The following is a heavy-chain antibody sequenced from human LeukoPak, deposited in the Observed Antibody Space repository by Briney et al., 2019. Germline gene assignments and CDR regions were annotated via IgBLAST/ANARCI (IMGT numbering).Heavy chain of an antibody. Sequence: SETLSLTCTVSGGSISSSSYYWGWIRQPPGKGLEWIGSIYYSGSTYYNPSLKSRVTISVDTSKNQFSLKLSSVTAADTAVFYCARLGAYSAWLVLLEHRYYFDYWGQGTLVTVSS. CDR1: GGSISSSSYY. CDR3: ARLGAYSAWLVLLEHRYYFDY. J-gene: IGHJ4*02. V-gene: IGHV4-39*01. CDR2: IYYSGST. D-gene: IGHD6-19*01.